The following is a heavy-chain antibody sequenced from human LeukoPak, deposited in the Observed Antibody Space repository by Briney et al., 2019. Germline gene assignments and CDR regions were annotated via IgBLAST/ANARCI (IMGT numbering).Heavy chain of an antibody. Sequence: ASVKVSCKASGYTFTGYYMHWVRQAPGQGLEWMGWINPNSGGTNYAQKFQGRVTMTRDTSISTAYMELSRLRSDDTAVYYCAREKNNGICYIYWGQGTLVTVSS. J-gene: IGHJ4*02. CDR3: AREKNNGICYIY. V-gene: IGHV1-2*02. D-gene: IGHD2-8*01. CDR1: GYTFTGYY. CDR2: INPNSGGT.